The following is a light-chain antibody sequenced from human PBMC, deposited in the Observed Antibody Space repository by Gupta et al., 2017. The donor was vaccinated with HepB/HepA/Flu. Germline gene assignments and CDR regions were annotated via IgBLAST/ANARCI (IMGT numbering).Light chain of an antibody. J-gene: IGKJ2*01. CDR1: QSISSH. CDR3: QKTYNAPYT. Sequence: DIQMTQSPSSLSASVGDRVTITCRASQSISSHLNWYQHKPGRAPRLLIYAASSLQSGVPSRFSGSGSGTDFTLTINSLQPEEFATYYCQKTYNAPYTFGQGTKLEIK. V-gene: IGKV1-39*01. CDR2: AAS.